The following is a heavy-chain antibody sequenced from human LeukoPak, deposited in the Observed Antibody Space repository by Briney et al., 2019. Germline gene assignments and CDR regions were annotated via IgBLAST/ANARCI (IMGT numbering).Heavy chain of an antibody. Sequence: GGSLRLSCAASGFIFSNFDIHWVRQAPGKGLEWVAVISYDGGNKYYADSVKGRFTISRDNSKNTLYLQMNSLRAEDTAVYYCARGPTRANSPDYWGQGTLVTVSS. CDR2: ISYDGGNK. CDR1: GFIFSNFD. CDR3: ARGPTRANSPDY. D-gene: IGHD2/OR15-2a*01. V-gene: IGHV3-30*03. J-gene: IGHJ4*02.